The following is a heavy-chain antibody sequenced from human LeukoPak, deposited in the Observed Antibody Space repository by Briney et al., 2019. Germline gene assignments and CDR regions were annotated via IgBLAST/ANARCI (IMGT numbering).Heavy chain of an antibody. Sequence: PSETLSLTCTVSGGSISSYYWSWIRQPPGKGLEWIGYIYYSGSTNYNPSLKSRVTISVDTSKNQFSLKLSSVTAADTAVYYCARAKSDFWSGYYDYYGMDVWGQGTTVTVSS. V-gene: IGHV4-59*01. CDR2: IYYSGST. CDR3: ARAKSDFWSGYYDYYGMDV. D-gene: IGHD3-3*01. CDR1: GGSISSYY. J-gene: IGHJ6*02.